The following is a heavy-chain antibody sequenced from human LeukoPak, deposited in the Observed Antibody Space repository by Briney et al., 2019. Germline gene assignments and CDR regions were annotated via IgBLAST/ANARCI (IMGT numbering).Heavy chain of an antibody. V-gene: IGHV4-39*01. CDR3: ARLAQGSGSYGFDY. Sequence: SETLTLTCTVSGGSISSSSYFWGWIRQPPGKGLEWIGTIYYSGSTYYNPSLKSRVTISVDTSENQFSLKLSSVTAADTAVYYCARLAQGSGSYGFDYWGQATLVTVSS. D-gene: IGHD3-10*01. J-gene: IGHJ4*02. CDR2: IYYSGST. CDR1: GGSISSSSYF.